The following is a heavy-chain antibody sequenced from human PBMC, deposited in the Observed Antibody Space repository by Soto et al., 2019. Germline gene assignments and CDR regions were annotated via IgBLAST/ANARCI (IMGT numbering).Heavy chain of an antibody. CDR3: ARDNWNPRFYYSYYLDV. J-gene: IGHJ6*02. V-gene: IGHV1-46*01. CDR2: INPSGGST. D-gene: IGHD1-20*01. Sequence: SVKVSCKASGYTSTSYDRHWVRQAPGQGLEWMGIINPSGGSTSYAQKFQGRVTMTRDTSTSTVYMELSSLRSEDTAVYYCARDNWNPRFYYSYYLDVWGQGPTVTVSS. CDR1: GYTSTSYD.